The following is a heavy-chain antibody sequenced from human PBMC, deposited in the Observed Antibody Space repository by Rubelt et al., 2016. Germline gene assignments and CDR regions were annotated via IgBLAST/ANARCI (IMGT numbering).Heavy chain of an antibody. Sequence: GGGVFQPGRSLRLSCAASGFTFSSYAMHWVRQAPGKGLEWLTVIQFDGAAKYYADSVKGRFAIYRDNSKNTLFLQVNSLRPEDTAVYYCARASCAGGNCFPDDYWGQGTLVTISS. CDR1: GFTFSSYA. D-gene: IGHD2-15*01. CDR2: IQFDGAAK. V-gene: IGHV3-33*08. J-gene: IGHJ4*02. CDR3: ARASCAGGNCFPDDY.